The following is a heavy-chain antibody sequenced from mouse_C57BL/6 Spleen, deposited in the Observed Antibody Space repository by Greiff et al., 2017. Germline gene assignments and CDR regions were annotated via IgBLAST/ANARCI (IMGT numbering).Heavy chain of an antibody. V-gene: IGHV1-82*01. CDR2: IYPGDGDT. CDR3: ARLYYYGSSYGAMDY. Sequence: VQLQQSGPELVKPGASVKISCKASGYAFSSSWMNWVKQRPGKGLEWIGRIYPGDGDTNYTGKFKGKATLTADKSSSTAYMQLSSLTSEDSAVYFCARLYYYGSSYGAMDYWGQGTSVTVSS. J-gene: IGHJ4*01. CDR1: GYAFSSSW. D-gene: IGHD1-1*01.